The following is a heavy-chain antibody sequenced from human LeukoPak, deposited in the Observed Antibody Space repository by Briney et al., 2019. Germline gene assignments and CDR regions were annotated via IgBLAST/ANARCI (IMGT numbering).Heavy chain of an antibody. CDR2: TRFDGSIK. CDR3: ASWGGTRQYYFDY. Sequence: HPGRSLRLSCAVSGFIFSDYGFHWVRQAPGKGLEWVAVTRFDGSIKQYADSVKGRFTISRDDSKNTLYLQMNFLKSEDTAVYYCASWGGTRQYYFDYWGQGTLVTVSS. J-gene: IGHJ4*02. CDR1: GFIFSDYG. V-gene: IGHV3-33*03. D-gene: IGHD1-1*01.